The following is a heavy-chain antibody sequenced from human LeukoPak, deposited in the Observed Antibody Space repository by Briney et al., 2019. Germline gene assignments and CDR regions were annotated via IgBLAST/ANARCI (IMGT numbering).Heavy chain of an antibody. V-gene: IGHV3-7*03. Sequence: GGSLRLSCAASGFTFSSYWMSWVRQAPGKGLEWVANTKQDGSEKYYVDSVKGRFTISRDNVKNSLYLQMNSLRAEDTAVYYCAREPTIFGVVIPPDYWGQGTLVTVSS. J-gene: IGHJ4*02. D-gene: IGHD3-3*01. CDR3: AREPTIFGVVIPPDY. CDR2: TKQDGSEK. CDR1: GFTFSSYW.